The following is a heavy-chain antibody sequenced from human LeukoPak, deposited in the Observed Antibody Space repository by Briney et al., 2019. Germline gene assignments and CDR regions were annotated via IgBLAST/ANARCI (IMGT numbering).Heavy chain of an antibody. V-gene: IGHV3-21*01. CDR1: GFTFSSYS. CDR3: ACGMDYDILTGYKAFVELDY. D-gene: IGHD3-9*01. Sequence: PGGALRLSCAASGFTFSSYSMNWVRQAPGKGLEWVSSISSSSSYIYYADSVKGRFTISRDNAKNSLYLQMNSLRAEDTAVYYCACGMDYDILTGYKAFVELDYWGQGTLVTVSS. J-gene: IGHJ4*02. CDR2: ISSSSSYI.